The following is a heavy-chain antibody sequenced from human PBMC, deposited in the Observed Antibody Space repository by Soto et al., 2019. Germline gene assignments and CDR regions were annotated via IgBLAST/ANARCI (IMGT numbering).Heavy chain of an antibody. CDR1: GYSLTSYW. CDR3: ARRPLYYDSSGYCPYYFDY. J-gene: IGHJ4*02. V-gene: IGHV5-51*01. Sequence: GESLKISCKGSGYSLTSYWTGRVRQMRRKGPEWMGIIYPGESDTRYSPSFQGQVIISADKSLSTDYLQHISLKPSDTALYYCARRPLYYDSSGYCPYYFDYWGQVTRGTVSS. D-gene: IGHD3-22*01. CDR2: IYPGESDT.